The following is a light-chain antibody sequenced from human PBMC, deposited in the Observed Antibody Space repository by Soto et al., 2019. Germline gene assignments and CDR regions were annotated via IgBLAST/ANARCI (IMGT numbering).Light chain of an antibody. V-gene: IGKV1-5*03. J-gene: IGKJ1*01. CDR2: QAS. Sequence: DIQMTQSPSTLSASVGDRVSITCRASQSISRQLAWYQQKPGKAPNLLIYQASNLETGVPSRFTGSGSGTDFTLTISSLQPDDLAPYYCLQYQSYWTFGQGTKVEVK. CDR1: QSISRQ. CDR3: LQYQSYWT.